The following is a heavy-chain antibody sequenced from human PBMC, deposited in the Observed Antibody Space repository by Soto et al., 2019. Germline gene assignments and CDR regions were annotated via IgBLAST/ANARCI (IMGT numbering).Heavy chain of an antibody. J-gene: IGHJ4*02. Sequence: GASVKVSCKASGVTFTNYTISWVRQAPGQGLEWMGRIIPILGIANYAQKFQGRVTITADKSTSTAYMELSSLRSEDTAVYYCAREGDYYDSSGYPSWGQGTLVTVSS. D-gene: IGHD3-22*01. CDR3: AREGDYYDSSGYPS. V-gene: IGHV1-69*02. CDR2: IIPILGIA. CDR1: GVTFTNYT.